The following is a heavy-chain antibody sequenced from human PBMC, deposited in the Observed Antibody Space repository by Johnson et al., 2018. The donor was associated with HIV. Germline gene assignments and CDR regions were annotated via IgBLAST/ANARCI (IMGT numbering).Heavy chain of an antibody. CDR3: ARDRPSGSYYVDAFDI. J-gene: IGHJ3*02. CDR2: ISNDGSNK. Sequence: QVQLVESGGGLVQPGGSLRLSCAASGFTFSSYGMHWVRQAPGKGLEWVTVISNDGSNKLYADSVKGRFTMSRDIFKNTLYLQMNSLIVDDAAIYYCARDRPSGSYYVDAFDIWGQGTMVTVSS. D-gene: IGHD1-26*01. V-gene: IGHV3-30*03. CDR1: GFTFSSYG.